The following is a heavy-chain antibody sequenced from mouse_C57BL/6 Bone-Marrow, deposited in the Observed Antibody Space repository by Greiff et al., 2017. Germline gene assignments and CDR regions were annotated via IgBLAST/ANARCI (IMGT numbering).Heavy chain of an antibody. CDR2: IYPGSGST. J-gene: IGHJ3*01. CDR1: GYTFTSYW. D-gene: IGHD2-3*01. Sequence: QVQLQQPGAELVKPGASVKMSCKASGYTFTSYWITWVKQRPGQGLEWIGDIYPGSGSTNYNEKFKSKAILTVDTSSSTAYMQLSSLTSEDSAVYYCARKEDDGYYVGFAYWGQGTLVTVSA. V-gene: IGHV1-55*01. CDR3: ARKEDDGYYVGFAY.